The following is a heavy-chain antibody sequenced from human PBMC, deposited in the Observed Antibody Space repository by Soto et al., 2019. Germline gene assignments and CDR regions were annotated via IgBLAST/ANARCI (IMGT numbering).Heavy chain of an antibody. V-gene: IGHV3-23*01. CDR1: GFTFSRYG. Sequence: EVQLLESGGGLVQPGGALRLSCAASGFTFSRYGMSWVRQAPGKGLEWVSTVSGSGSSTYYADSVKGRFTISRDNFKYSLYLQMNSLRDEDSAIYYCAKVRPIESPGPDDYWGQGSLVTVFS. D-gene: IGHD1-1*01. J-gene: IGHJ4*02. CDR2: VSGSGSST. CDR3: AKVRPIESPGPDDY.